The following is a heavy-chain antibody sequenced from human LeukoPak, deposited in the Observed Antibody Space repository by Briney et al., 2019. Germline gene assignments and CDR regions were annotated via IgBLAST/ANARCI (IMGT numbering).Heavy chain of an antibody. Sequence: PGGSLRLSCAASGFSFSSYSMNWVRQAPGKGLEWVSSISSRSSDTYYADSVKGRFTISRDDAKNSLYLQMNSLRAEDTAVYYCAELGITMIGGVWGKGTTVTISS. CDR2: ISSRSSDT. J-gene: IGHJ6*04. V-gene: IGHV3-21*01. D-gene: IGHD3-10*02. CDR1: GFSFSSYS. CDR3: AELGITMIGGV.